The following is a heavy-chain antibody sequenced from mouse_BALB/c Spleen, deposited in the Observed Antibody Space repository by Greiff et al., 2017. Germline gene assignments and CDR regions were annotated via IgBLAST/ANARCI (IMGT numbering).Heavy chain of an antibody. J-gene: IGHJ3*01. CDR1: GFNIKDTY. CDR3: TREGIGNFAWFAY. Sequence: EVQLQQSGAELVKPGASVKLSCTASGFNIKDTYMHWVKQRPEQGLEWIGGINPSNGGTNFNEKFKSKATLTVDKSSSTAYMQLSSLTSEDSAVYYCTREGIGNFAWFAYWGQGTLVTVSA. V-gene: IGHV14-3*02. D-gene: IGHD2-1*01. CDR2: INPSNGGT.